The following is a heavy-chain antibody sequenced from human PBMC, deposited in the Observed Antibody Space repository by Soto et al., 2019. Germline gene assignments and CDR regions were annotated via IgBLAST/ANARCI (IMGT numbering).Heavy chain of an antibody. J-gene: IGHJ4*02. Sequence: QVQLQESGPGLVKPSQTLSLTCTVSGGSISSGDYKWSWIRQPPGKGLEWIGYIYYSGYTYNNPSLKSRVATSVDTSKNQFSLKLSSVTAADTAVYYCARSDDYVAFDYWGQGTLVTFSS. V-gene: IGHV4-30-4*01. D-gene: IGHD4-17*01. CDR3: ARSDDYVAFDY. CDR2: IYYSGYT. CDR1: GGSISSGDYK.